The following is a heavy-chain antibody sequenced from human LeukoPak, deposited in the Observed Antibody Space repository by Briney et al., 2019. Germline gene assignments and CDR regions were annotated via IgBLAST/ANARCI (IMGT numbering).Heavy chain of an antibody. CDR1: GGSMSSGSYY. Sequence: SRTLSLTCTVSGGSMSSGSYYWNWIRQPAGKGLEWIGRIYTSGSTNYNPSLKSRVTISLDASKKQFSLKLTSVTAADSAVYYCARGNPLDYWGQGTLVTVSS. CDR2: IYTSGST. D-gene: IGHD1-14*01. CDR3: ARGNPLDY. V-gene: IGHV4-61*02. J-gene: IGHJ4*02.